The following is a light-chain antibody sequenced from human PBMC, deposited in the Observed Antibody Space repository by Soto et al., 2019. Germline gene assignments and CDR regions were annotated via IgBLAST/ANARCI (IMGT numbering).Light chain of an antibody. CDR2: AAS. J-gene: IGKJ1*01. CDR1: QGISNY. CDR3: QKYNSAPRT. Sequence: DLQMTQSPSSLSASVGDRVTITCRASQGISNYLACYQQKPGKVPKLLIYAASTLQSGVPSRFSGSGSGTDFTLTISSLQPEDVATYYCQKYNSAPRTFVQGTKVEIK. V-gene: IGKV1-27*01.